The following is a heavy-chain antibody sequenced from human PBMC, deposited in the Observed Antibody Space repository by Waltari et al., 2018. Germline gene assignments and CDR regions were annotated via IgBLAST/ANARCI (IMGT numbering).Heavy chain of an antibody. J-gene: IGHJ4*02. CDR3: AKLVGTSGY. D-gene: IGHD1-26*01. CDR2: IYYSGST. CDR1: GGSISSSSYY. V-gene: IGHV4-39*07. Sequence: QLQLQESGPGLVKPSETLSPTCTVPGGSISSSSYYWGWIRQPPGKGLEWIGSIYYSGSTYYNPSLKSRVTISVETSKNQFSLKLSSVTAADTAVYYCAKLVGTSGYWGQGTLVTVSS.